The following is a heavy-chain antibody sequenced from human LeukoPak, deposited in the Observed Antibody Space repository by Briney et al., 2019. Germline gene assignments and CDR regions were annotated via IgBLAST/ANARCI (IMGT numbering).Heavy chain of an antibody. CDR1: GFTFSTYW. V-gene: IGHV3-74*01. CDR2: INTDGSGT. J-gene: IGHJ4*02. CDR3: VRGIVGTTMGRY. D-gene: IGHD1-26*01. Sequence: PGGSLRLSCAASGFTFSTYWMHWVRQAPGKGLVWVSRINTDGSGTIYADSVKGRFTISRDNAKNTVYLQMNSLRVEDTAVYYCVRGIVGTTMGRYWGQGTLVTVSS.